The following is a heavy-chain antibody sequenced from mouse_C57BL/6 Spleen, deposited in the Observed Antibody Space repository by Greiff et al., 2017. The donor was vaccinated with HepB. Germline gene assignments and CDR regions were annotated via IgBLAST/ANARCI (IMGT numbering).Heavy chain of an antibody. V-gene: IGHV1-15*01. Sequence: QVQLKESGAELVRPGASVTLSCKASGYTFTDYEMHWVKQTPVHGLEWIGAIDPETGGTAYNQKFKGKAILTADKSSSTAYMELRSLTSEDSAVYYCTVFAYWGQGTLVTVSA. CDR3: TVFAY. CDR2: IDPETGGT. CDR1: GYTFTDYE. J-gene: IGHJ3*01.